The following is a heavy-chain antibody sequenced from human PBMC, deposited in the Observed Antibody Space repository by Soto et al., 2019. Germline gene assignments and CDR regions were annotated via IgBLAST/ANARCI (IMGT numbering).Heavy chain of an antibody. CDR2: IYYSGST. D-gene: IGHD3-22*01. CDR3: ARDLPPSYDSSGYSVFDI. Sequence: SETLSLSCTISGGSISSGDYYWSWIRQPPGKGLEWIGCIYYSGSTYYNTSLKSRVTISVDTSKNQFSLKLSSVAAADTAVYYCARDLPPSYDSSGYSVFDIWVQGTMVTVSS. V-gene: IGHV4-30-4*02. J-gene: IGHJ3*02. CDR1: GGSISSGDYY.